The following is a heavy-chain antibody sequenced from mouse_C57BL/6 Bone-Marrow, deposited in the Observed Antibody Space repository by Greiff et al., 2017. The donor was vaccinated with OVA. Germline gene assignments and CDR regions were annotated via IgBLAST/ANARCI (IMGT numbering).Heavy chain of an antibody. J-gene: IGHJ2*01. D-gene: IGHD1-1*01. CDR2: FYPGSGSI. V-gene: IGHV1-62-2*01. CDR1: GYTFTEYT. CDR3: ARHEDYYGSSLYFDY. Sequence: VMLVESGAELVKPGASVKLSCKASGYTFTEYTIHWVKQRSGQGLEWIGWFYPGSGSIKYNEKFKDKATLTADKSSSTVYMELSRLTSEDSAVYFCARHEDYYGSSLYFDYWGQGTTLTVSS.